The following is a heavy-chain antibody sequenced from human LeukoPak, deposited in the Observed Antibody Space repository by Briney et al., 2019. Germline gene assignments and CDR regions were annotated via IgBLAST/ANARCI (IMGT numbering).Heavy chain of an antibody. Sequence: PSETLPLTCTVSGGSISSYYWSWIRQPPGKGLEWIGYIYYSGSTNYNPSLKSRVTISVDTSKNQFSLKLSSVTAADTAVYYCARVPRIAAYYYGMDVWGQGTTVTVSS. D-gene: IGHD6-13*01. V-gene: IGHV4-59*01. J-gene: IGHJ6*02. CDR3: ARVPRIAAYYYGMDV. CDR2: IYYSGST. CDR1: GGSISSYY.